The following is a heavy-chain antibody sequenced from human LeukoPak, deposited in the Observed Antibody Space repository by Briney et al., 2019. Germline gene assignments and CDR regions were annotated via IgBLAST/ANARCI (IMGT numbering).Heavy chain of an antibody. CDR1: GFTFSSYS. V-gene: IGHV3-21*01. CDR3: ARGTLSRFDY. Sequence: GGSLRLSCAASGFTFSSYSMNGVRQAPGKGLEWVSSISSSSSYIYYADSMKGRFTISRDNAKNSLYLQMNSLRAEDTAVYYCARGTLSRFDYWGQGTLVTVSS. CDR2: ISSSSSYI. J-gene: IGHJ4*02.